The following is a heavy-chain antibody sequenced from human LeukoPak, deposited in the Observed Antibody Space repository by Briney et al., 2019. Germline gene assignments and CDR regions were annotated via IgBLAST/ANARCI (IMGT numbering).Heavy chain of an antibody. CDR3: ARDTYYYDSSGYNDAFDI. D-gene: IGHD3-22*01. V-gene: IGHV4-4*07. CDR1: GGSISSYY. Sequence: SETLSLTCTVSGGSISSYYWSWIRRPAGKGLEWIGRIYTSGSTNYNPSLKSRVTMSVDTSKNQFSLKLSPVTAADTAVYYCARDTYYYDSSGYNDAFDIWGQGTMVTVSS. J-gene: IGHJ3*02. CDR2: IYTSGST.